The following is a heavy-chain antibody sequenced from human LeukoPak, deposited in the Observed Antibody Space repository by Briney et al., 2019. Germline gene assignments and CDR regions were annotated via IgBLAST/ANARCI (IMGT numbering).Heavy chain of an antibody. CDR2: INSNSGGT. J-gene: IGHJ1*01. CDR1: GYTFTGYY. CDR3: ARYDYSNLDMAEYFQH. D-gene: IGHD4-11*01. Sequence: ASVKVSCKASGYTFTGYYMHWVRQAPGQGLEWMGWINSNSGGTNYAHKFQGRVTMPRDTSISTAYMELSRLRSDDTAVYYCARYDYSNLDMAEYFQHWGQGTLVTVSS. V-gene: IGHV1-2*07.